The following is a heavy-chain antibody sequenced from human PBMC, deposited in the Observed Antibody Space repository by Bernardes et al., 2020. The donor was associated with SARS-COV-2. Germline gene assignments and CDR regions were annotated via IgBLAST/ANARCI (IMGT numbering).Heavy chain of an antibody. Sequence: GGSLRLSCGASGFKFDDYGMSWVRQSPGKGLEWVSGIKKNGGSTGYADFVQGRFIISRDNAKNSLYLQMNGLRAEDTALYHCVRGYYDGPFDNWGQGTLVTVS. CDR1: GFKFDDYG. J-gene: IGHJ4*02. V-gene: IGHV3-20*01. D-gene: IGHD3-3*01. CDR3: VRGYYDGPFDN. CDR2: IKKNGGST.